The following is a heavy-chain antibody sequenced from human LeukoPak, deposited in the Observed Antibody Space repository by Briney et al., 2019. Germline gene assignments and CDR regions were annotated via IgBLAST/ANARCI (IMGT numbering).Heavy chain of an antibody. CDR3: ARDDVAWNDVHWFDP. CDR2: IRYDGSNK. D-gene: IGHD1-1*01. CDR1: GFTFSSDG. Sequence: GGSLRLSCAASGFTFSSDGMHWVRQAPGKGLEWVAFIRYDGSNKYYADSVKGRFTISRDNSKNTLYLQMNSLRAEDTAVYYCARDDVAWNDVHWFDPWGQGTLVTVPS. V-gene: IGHV3-30*02. J-gene: IGHJ5*02.